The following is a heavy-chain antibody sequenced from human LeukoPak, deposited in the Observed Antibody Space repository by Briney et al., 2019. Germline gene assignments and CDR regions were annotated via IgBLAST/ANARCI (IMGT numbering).Heavy chain of an antibody. Sequence: SVKVSCKASGGTFSSCAISWVRQAPGQGLEWMGGIIPIFGTANYAQKFQGRVTITADESTSTAYMELSSLRSEDTAVYYCASGSSGWYELYYYYYYMDVWGKGTTVTVSS. CDR2: IIPIFGTA. J-gene: IGHJ6*03. D-gene: IGHD6-19*01. CDR3: ASGSSGWYELYYYYYYMDV. CDR1: GGTFSSCA. V-gene: IGHV1-69*01.